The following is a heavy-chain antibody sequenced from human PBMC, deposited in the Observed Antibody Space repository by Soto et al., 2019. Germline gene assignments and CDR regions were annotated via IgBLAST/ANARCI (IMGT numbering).Heavy chain of an antibody. CDR1: GGTFSSYA. D-gene: IGHD5-18*01. V-gene: IGHV1-69*13. J-gene: IGHJ4*02. CDR3: ARGRYSYGHYFDY. CDR2: IIPIFGTA. Sequence: SVKVSCKASGGTFSSYAISWVRQAPGQGLEWMGGIIPIFGTANYAQKFQGRVTITADESTSTGYMELSSLRSEDTAVYYCARGRYSYGHYFDYWGQGTPVTVSS.